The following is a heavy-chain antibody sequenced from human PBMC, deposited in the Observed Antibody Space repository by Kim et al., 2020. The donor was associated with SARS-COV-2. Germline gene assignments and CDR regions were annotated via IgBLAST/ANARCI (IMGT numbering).Heavy chain of an antibody. CDR1: GGSFSSSNW. Sequence: SETLSLTCDVSGGSFSSSNWWSWVRQPPGKGLEWIGEIYHSGSTNYNPSLESRVTISVDKSQNQFSLKLKYVTAADTAVYYCMRYTTSVTHEISLDYWGQGTLVTVS. V-gene: IGHV4-4*02. D-gene: IGHD4-17*01. CDR2: IYHSGST. CDR3: MRYTTSVTHEISLDY. J-gene: IGHJ4*02.